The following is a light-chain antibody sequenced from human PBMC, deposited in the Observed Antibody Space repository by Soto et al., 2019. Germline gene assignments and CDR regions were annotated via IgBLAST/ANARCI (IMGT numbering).Light chain of an antibody. CDR2: EVT. Sequence: QSALTQPASVSGSPGQSITISCTGTRSDVGSYNLVSWYQQHPGKAPKLMIYEVTERPSGVSNRFSGSKSGDTASLTISGLQAEDEADYYCCSYAGTTTYVFGNGTKVTVL. J-gene: IGLJ1*01. CDR1: RSDVGSYNL. CDR3: CSYAGTTTYV. V-gene: IGLV2-23*02.